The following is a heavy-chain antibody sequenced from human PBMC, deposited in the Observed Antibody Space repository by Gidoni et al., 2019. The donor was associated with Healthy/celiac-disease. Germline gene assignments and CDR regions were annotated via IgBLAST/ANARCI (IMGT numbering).Heavy chain of an antibody. CDR2: ISAYNGNT. CDR1: GYTFTRYG. Sequence: QVQLVQSGAEVKTPGASVTVSCKASGYTFTRYGNSWVRQAPGQGLEWMGWISAYNGNTNYAQKLQGRVTMTTDTSTSTAYMELRSLRSDDTAVYYCARDRHAPGVGATFGMVDYWGQGTLVTVSS. CDR3: ARDRHAPGVGATFGMVDY. J-gene: IGHJ4*02. V-gene: IGHV1-18*01. D-gene: IGHD1-26*01.